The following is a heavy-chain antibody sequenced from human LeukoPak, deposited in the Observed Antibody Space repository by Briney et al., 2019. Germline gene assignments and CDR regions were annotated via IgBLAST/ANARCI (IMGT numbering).Heavy chain of an antibody. CDR2: IYYSGST. CDR1: GGSISSYY. Sequence: SETLSVTCTVSGGSISSYYWSWIRQPPGKGLEWIGYIYYSGSTNYNPSLKSRVTISVDTSKNQFSLKLSSVTAADTAVYYCARSSYYGSGSYSPSDAFDIWGQGTMVTVSS. D-gene: IGHD3-10*01. CDR3: ARSSYYGSGSYSPSDAFDI. J-gene: IGHJ3*02. V-gene: IGHV4-59*08.